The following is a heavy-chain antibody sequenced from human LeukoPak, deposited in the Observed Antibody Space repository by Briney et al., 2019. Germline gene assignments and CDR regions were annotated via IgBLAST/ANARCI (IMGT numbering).Heavy chain of an antibody. V-gene: IGHV3-23*01. CDR1: GFTFSSYA. CDR2: ITPSGGDT. D-gene: IGHD2-2*01. CDR3: AKRLTAAAATYYFDS. J-gene: IGHJ4*02. Sequence: GGSLRLSCAASGFTFSSYAMSWVRQAPGKGLEWVSSITPSGGDTFYTDSVKGRFTISRDNSRNTLYLQMNTLRAEDTAVCYCAKRLTAAAATYYFDSWGQGTLVTVSS.